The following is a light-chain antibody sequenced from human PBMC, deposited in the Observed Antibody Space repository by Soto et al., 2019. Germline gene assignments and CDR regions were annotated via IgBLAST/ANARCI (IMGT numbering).Light chain of an antibody. V-gene: IGKV1-5*03. CDR2: KAS. Sequence: DIQMTQSPSTLSASVGDRVTITCRASQSITDWLAWYQQNPGKAPKFLIYKASNLEGGVPSRFSGSGPGTEFTLTISSVQPDDFATYYCQYWDDYSWTFGQGTKVELK. CDR1: QSITDW. CDR3: QYWDDYSWT. J-gene: IGKJ1*01.